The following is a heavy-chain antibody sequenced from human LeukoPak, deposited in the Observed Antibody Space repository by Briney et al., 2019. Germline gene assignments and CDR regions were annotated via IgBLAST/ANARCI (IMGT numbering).Heavy chain of an antibody. D-gene: IGHD3-10*01. J-gene: IGHJ3*02. V-gene: IGHV4-31*03. CDR2: IYYSGTT. CDR1: GGSISSGGYY. Sequence: SETLSLTCTVSGGSISSGGYYWSWIRQHPGKGLEWIRHIYYSGTTYYNPSLKSRVTISVDTSKNQFSLKLTSVTAADTAVYYCARDRGNDDFDIWGQGTMVTVSS. CDR3: ARDRGNDDFDI.